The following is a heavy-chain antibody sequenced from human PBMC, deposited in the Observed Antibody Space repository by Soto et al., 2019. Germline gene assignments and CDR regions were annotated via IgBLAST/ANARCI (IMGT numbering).Heavy chain of an antibody. D-gene: IGHD1-1*01. V-gene: IGHV3-30*03. CDR1: GFIFSSYG. CDR3: XXXVXNXXXXXXXY. Sequence: QVQLVESGGGVVQPGRSLRLSCAASGFIFSSYGMHWVRQAPGXXXEWVAVISYDGINKYYSDSVKGRFTISRDNSKXXXXXXXXXXXXXXXXXXXXXXXVXNXXXXXXXYWGQGTLVTVSS. J-gene: IGHJ4*02. CDR2: ISYDGINK.